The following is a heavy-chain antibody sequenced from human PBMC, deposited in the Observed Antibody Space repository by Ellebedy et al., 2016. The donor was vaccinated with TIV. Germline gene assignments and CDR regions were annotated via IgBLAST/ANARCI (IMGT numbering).Heavy chain of an antibody. CDR1: GFTFSSYA. J-gene: IGHJ4*02. D-gene: IGHD6-13*01. V-gene: IGHV3-23*01. Sequence: GESLKISCAASGFTFSSYAMSWVRQAPGKGLELVSAISGSGVSTYYADSVKVRFTISRDNSKNTLYLQMNSLRAEDTAVYYCAKDHTGTSGDYWGQGTLVTVSA. CDR3: AKDHTGTSGDY. CDR2: ISGSGVST.